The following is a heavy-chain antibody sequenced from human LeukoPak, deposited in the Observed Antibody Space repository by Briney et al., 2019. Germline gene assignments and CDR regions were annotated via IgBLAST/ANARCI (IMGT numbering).Heavy chain of an antibody. V-gene: IGHV3-23*01. Sequence: GASVKVSCKVSGYTLTELSMHWVRQAPGKGLEWVSAISGSGGSTYYADSVKGWFTISRDNSKNTLYLQMNSLRAEDTAVYYCARDSRQLALDSWGQGTLVTVSS. CDR1: GYTLTELS. D-gene: IGHD1-1*01. CDR2: ISGSGGST. CDR3: ARDSRQLALDS. J-gene: IGHJ4*02.